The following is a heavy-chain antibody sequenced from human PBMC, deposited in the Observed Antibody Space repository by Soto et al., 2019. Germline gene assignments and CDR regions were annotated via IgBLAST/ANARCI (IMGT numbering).Heavy chain of an antibody. J-gene: IGHJ4*02. D-gene: IGHD3-22*01. CDR1: GFTFSSYA. V-gene: IGHV3-30-3*01. CDR3: ARDYYKYYDSSGYYRSPAY. Sequence: TGGSLRLSCAASGFTFSSYAMHWVRQAPGKGLEWVALISYDGSDKDYADSVKGRFTISRDNSRNTLFLQMNSLRAEDTAVYFCARDYYKYYDSSGYYRSPAYWGQGTLVTAPQ. CDR2: ISYDGSDK.